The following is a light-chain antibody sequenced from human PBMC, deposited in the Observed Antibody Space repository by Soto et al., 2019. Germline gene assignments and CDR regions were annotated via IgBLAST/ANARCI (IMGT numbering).Light chain of an antibody. CDR3: QQYKSERLT. J-gene: IGKJ4*01. V-gene: IGKV1-5*03. CDR1: QSFTSW. CDR2: KAS. Sequence: DIQMTQSPSTLSASVGDRVTITCRASQSFTSWLAWYQQKPGKAPKLLIYKASSLESGVPSRFSGSGSGTEFTLTISSLQPDDFATYYCQQYKSERLTFGGGTKVEIK.